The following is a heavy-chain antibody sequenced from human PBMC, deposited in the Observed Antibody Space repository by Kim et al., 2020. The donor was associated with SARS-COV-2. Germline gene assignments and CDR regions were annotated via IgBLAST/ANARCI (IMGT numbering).Heavy chain of an antibody. CDR2: IHHDGST. V-gene: IGHV4-59*11. J-gene: IGHJ5*02. CDR3: ARDGSSWYDT. D-gene: IGHD2-2*01. Sequence: SETLSLICNVSGGSINNHYWTWIRQPPGRPLEWIGYIHHDGSTKYNPSLQSRVSISIDTSKHQFSLELSSVTAADTAVYYCARDGSSWYDTWGQGTLVTVST. CDR1: GGSINNHY.